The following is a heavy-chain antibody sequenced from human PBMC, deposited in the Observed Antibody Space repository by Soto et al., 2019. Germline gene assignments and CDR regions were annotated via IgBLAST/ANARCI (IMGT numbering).Heavy chain of an antibody. Sequence: SETLSLTCTVSGGSISSYYWSWIRQPPGKGLEWIGYIYYSGSTSYNPSLKSRVTISVDTSKNQFSLKLSSVTAADTAVYYCARGTTHYYDSSGYFFFDYWGQGTLVTVSS. D-gene: IGHD3-22*01. CDR2: IYYSGST. CDR3: ARGTTHYYDSSGYFFFDY. CDR1: GGSISSYY. V-gene: IGHV4-59*01. J-gene: IGHJ4*02.